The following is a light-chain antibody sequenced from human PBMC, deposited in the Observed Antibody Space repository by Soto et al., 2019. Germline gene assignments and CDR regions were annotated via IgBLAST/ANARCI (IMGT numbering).Light chain of an antibody. CDR3: CSFAGGGATWV. V-gene: IGLV2-23*01. CDR1: NSDVGSYKF. J-gene: IGLJ3*02. CDR2: EAT. Sequence: QYALTQPASVSGSPGQSITISCTGTNSDVGSYKFVSWYQQHPGKVPKLIIYEATKRPSGLSNRFSGSKSGNTASLTISGLQAEDEADYYCCSFAGGGATWVFGGGTKVTVL.